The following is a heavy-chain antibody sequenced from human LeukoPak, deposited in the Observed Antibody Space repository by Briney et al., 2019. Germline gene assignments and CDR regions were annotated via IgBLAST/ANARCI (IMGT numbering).Heavy chain of an antibody. CDR1: GFAFSSYA. D-gene: IGHD5-12*01. CDR2: ISGSGAST. Sequence: TGGSLRLSCAASGFAFSSYAMNWVRQAPGKGLQWVSDISGSGASTYYADSVKGRFAISRDNSKNTLYLQMNSLRAEDTAVYYCAKSSVESGYGALDIWGQGTMVTVSS. V-gene: IGHV3-23*01. CDR3: AKSSVESGYGALDI. J-gene: IGHJ3*02.